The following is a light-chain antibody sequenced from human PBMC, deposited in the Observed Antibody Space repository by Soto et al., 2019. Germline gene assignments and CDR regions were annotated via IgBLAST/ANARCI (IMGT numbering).Light chain of an antibody. CDR2: ESD. CDR3: ATWDSSLSGYVV. Sequence: QSVLTQPPSVSAAPGQRVTISCSGSYSSIGNNHVSWYQQVPGTAPKLLIYESDKRPSGVPDRFSGSKSGTSATLGITGLQTGDDADYYCATWDSSLSGYVVFGGGTKLTVL. J-gene: IGLJ2*01. V-gene: IGLV1-51*02. CDR1: YSSIGNNH.